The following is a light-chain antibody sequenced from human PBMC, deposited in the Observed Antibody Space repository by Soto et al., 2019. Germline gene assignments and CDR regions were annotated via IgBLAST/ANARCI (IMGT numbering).Light chain of an antibody. V-gene: IGKV3-15*01. J-gene: IGKJ1*01. CDR2: GAS. Sequence: EIVMTQSPATLSVSPGERATLSCRASQSVSSNLAWYQQKPGQAPRLLIYGASTRATGIPGRFSGSGSGTEFTLIISSLQSEDFAIYYCQQYNDWPLTFGQGTKV. CDR1: QSVSSN. CDR3: QQYNDWPLT.